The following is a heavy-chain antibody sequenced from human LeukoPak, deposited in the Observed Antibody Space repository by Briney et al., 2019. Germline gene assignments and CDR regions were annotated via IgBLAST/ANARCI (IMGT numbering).Heavy chain of an antibody. CDR2: INPNSGGT. CDR1: GYTFTSYG. D-gene: IGHD1-14*01. V-gene: IGHV1-2*04. Sequence: ASVKVSCKASGYTFTSYGISWVRQAPGQGLEWMGWINPNSGGTNYAQKFQGWVTMTRDTSISTAYMELSRLRSDDTAVYYCARLRRNGMDVWGQGTTVTVSS. CDR3: ARLRRNGMDV. J-gene: IGHJ6*02.